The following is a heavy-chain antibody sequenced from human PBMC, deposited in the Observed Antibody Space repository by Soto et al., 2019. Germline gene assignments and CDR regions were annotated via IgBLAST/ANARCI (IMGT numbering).Heavy chain of an antibody. J-gene: IGHJ5*01. CDR2: IHSSGST. Sequence: SETLSLTCTVSSDSISNYYWSWIRQPPGKGLEWIGYIHSSGSTDYNPSLKSRVTISGDTSKNQFSLKLSSVTAADTALYYCARAGEVYYDFICYYYDAQSLFDSCGQGTLVPVSS. V-gene: IGHV4-59*01. D-gene: IGHD3-22*01. CDR1: SDSISNYY. CDR3: ARAGEVYYDFICYYYDAQSLFDS.